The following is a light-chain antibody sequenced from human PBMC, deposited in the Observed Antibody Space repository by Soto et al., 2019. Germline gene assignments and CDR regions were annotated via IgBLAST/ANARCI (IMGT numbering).Light chain of an antibody. V-gene: IGKV1-39*01. Sequence: DIQMTQSPSSLSASVGDRVTITCRARQSIASYLNWYQHKPGKAPKLLIYAASTLQSGVPSRFSGSGSGTDFTLTISSLQPEDFATYYCQQSYSSPETFGQGTLVEI. J-gene: IGKJ1*01. CDR3: QQSYSSPET. CDR2: AAS. CDR1: QSIASY.